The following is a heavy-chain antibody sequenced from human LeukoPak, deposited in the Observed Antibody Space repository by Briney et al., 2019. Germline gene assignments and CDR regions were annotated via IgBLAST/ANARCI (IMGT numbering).Heavy chain of an antibody. J-gene: IGHJ3*02. CDR1: GFTFSSYS. CDR2: ISSSSSYI. D-gene: IGHD3-9*01. Sequence: GGSLRLSCAASGFTFSSYSMDWVRQAPGKGLEWVSSISSSSSYIYYADSVKGRFTISRDNAKNSLYLQMNSLRAEDTAVYYCASDILTGRPATDAFDIWGQGTMVTVSS. CDR3: ASDILTGRPATDAFDI. V-gene: IGHV3-21*01.